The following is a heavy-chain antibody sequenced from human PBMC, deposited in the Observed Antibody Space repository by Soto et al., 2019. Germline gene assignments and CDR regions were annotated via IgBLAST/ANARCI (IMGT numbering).Heavy chain of an antibody. Sequence: GGSLRLSCAASGFTFSSYWMHWVRQAPGKGLVWVSRTNSDRSSTSYADSVKGRFTISRDNAKNTLYLQMNSLRAEDTAVYYCAISLTVTTTPGAFDIWGQGTMVTVSS. CDR3: AISLTVTTTPGAFDI. V-gene: IGHV3-74*01. J-gene: IGHJ3*02. D-gene: IGHD4-4*01. CDR2: TNSDRSST. CDR1: GFTFSSYW.